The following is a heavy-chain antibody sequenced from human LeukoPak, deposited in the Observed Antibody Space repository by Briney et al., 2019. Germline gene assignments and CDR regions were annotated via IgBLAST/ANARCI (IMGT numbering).Heavy chain of an antibody. CDR2: IYPRDGST. Sequence: ASVKVSCKASGYTFTSDYIHWVRQAPGQGLEWMGMIYPRDGSTSYAQKFQGRVTVTRDTSTSTVHMELSGLRSEDTAVYYCARDQEGFDYWGQGTLVTVSS. CDR3: ARDQEGFDY. CDR1: GYTFTSDY. V-gene: IGHV1-46*01. J-gene: IGHJ4*02.